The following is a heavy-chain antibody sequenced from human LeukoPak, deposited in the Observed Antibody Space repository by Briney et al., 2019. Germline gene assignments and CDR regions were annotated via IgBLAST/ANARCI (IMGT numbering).Heavy chain of an antibody. V-gene: IGHV1-2*02. J-gene: IGHJ5*02. CDR2: INPNSGGT. CDR1: GYTFTSYY. D-gene: IGHD2-2*02. CDR3: ARGYCSSTSCYIIIWFDP. Sequence: VASVKVSCKASGYTFTSYYMHWVRQAPGQGLEWMGWINPNSGGTNYAQKFQGRVTMTRDTSISTAYMELSRLRSDDTAVYYCARGYCSSTSCYIIIWFDPWGQGTLVTVSS.